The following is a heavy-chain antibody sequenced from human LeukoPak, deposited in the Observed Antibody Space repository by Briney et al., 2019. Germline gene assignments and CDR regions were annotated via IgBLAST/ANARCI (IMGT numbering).Heavy chain of an antibody. J-gene: IGHJ4*02. CDR3: ARTPVGFNTVTPTDVRY. Sequence: GASVKVSCKASGGTFSSYAISWVRQAPGQGLEWMGGIIPIFGTANYAQKFQGRVTMTTDTSTSTAYMELRSLRSDDTAVYYCARTPVGFNTVTPTDVRYWGQGTLVTVSS. D-gene: IGHD4-17*01. CDR2: IIPIFGTA. CDR1: GGTFSSYA. V-gene: IGHV1-69*05.